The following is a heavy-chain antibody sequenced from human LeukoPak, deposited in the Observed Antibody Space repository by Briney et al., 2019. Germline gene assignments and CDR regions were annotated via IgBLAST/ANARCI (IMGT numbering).Heavy chain of an antibody. CDR1: GGTFSSYA. D-gene: IGHD2-2*01. Sequence: SVKVSCKASGGTFSSYAISWVRQAPGQGLEWMGGIIPIFGTANYAQKFQGRVTITTDESTSTAYMELSSLRSEDTAVYYCAREYCSSTSCSPGNWFDPWGQGTLVTVSS. V-gene: IGHV1-69*05. CDR3: AREYCSSTSCSPGNWFDP. J-gene: IGHJ5*02. CDR2: IIPIFGTA.